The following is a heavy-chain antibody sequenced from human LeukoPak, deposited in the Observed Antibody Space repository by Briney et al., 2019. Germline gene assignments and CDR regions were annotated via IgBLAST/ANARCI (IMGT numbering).Heavy chain of an antibody. D-gene: IGHD6-13*01. CDR1: GYTFTSYY. CDR3: AKDSSSCYGPRSTDYYYSYMDV. CDR2: INPSGGST. J-gene: IGHJ6*03. V-gene: IGHV1-46*01. Sequence: ASVKVPCKASGYTFTSYYMHWVRQAPGQGLEWMGIINPSGGSTNYAQKFQGRVTITADKSTSTAYMELSSLRSEDTAVYYCAKDSSSCYGPRSTDYYYSYMDVWGKGTTVTVSS.